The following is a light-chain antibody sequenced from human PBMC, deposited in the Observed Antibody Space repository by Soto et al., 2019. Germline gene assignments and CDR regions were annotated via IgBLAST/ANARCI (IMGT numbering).Light chain of an antibody. Sequence: DIQVTQSPSSVSASVGDRVTITCRASQDINNWLAWYQQKPGKAPKLLIYTTSNLQSGVPSRFSGSGSGTDFTLTINSLQREDFATYYCQQANSFPLTFGGGTKVEIK. CDR1: QDINNW. J-gene: IGKJ4*01. CDR2: TTS. CDR3: QQANSFPLT. V-gene: IGKV1D-12*01.